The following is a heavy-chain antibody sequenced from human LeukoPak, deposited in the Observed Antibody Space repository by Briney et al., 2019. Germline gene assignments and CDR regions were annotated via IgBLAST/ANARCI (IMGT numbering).Heavy chain of an antibody. Sequence: SETLSLTCTVSGGSISSSSYYWGWIRQPPGKGLEWIGSIYYSGSTYYNPSLKSRVTISVDTSKNQFSLKLSSVTAADTAVYYCATSPPVVPAAITAFDIWGQGTMVTVSS. J-gene: IGHJ3*02. CDR1: GGSISSSSYY. V-gene: IGHV4-39*07. CDR2: IYYSGST. CDR3: ATSPPVVPAAITAFDI. D-gene: IGHD2-2*01.